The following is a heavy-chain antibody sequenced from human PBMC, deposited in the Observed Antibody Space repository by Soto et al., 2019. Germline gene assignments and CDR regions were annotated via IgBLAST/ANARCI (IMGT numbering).Heavy chain of an antibody. D-gene: IGHD3-3*01. Sequence: GGSLRLSCIASGFTFDDHAMHWVRQAPGKGLEWVSGISGNGGSTYYADSVKGRFTISRDNSKNTLYLQLNSLRAEDTALYYCAKGSGPNHFNWYDPWGQGTLVTVSS. CDR3: AKGSGPNHFNWYDP. V-gene: IGHV3-23*01. J-gene: IGHJ5*02. CDR1: GFTFDDHA. CDR2: ISGNGGST.